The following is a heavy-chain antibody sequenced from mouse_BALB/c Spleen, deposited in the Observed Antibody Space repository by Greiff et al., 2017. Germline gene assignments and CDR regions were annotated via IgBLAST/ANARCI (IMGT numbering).Heavy chain of an antibody. CDR3: ARGGLAY. Sequence: EVQGVESGGGLVQPGGSRKLSCAASGFTFSSFGMHWVRQAPEKGLEWVAYISSGSSTIYYADTVKGRFTISRDNPKNTLFLQMTSLRSEDTAMYYCARGGLAYWGQGTLVTVSA. V-gene: IGHV5-17*02. CDR2: ISSGSSTI. J-gene: IGHJ3*01. CDR1: GFTFSSFG. D-gene: IGHD1-1*02.